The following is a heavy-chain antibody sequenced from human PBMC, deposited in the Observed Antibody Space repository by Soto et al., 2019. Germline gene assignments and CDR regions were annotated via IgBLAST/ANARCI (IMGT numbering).Heavy chain of an antibody. CDR1: GGTFSTSA. J-gene: IGHJ6*02. CDR2: IMPIFRTA. D-gene: IGHD2-2*01. CDR3: ARDKDRAQVGGNYYYIMDV. Sequence: QVQVVQSGAEVKKPGSSVKVSCKTSGGTFSTSAISWVRQAPGQGLEWMGGIMPIFRTADYAQKFQGRRTITADESASTAYLELSSLRSEDTAVYYCARDKDRAQVGGNYYYIMDVWGQGTTVTVTS. V-gene: IGHV1-69*12.